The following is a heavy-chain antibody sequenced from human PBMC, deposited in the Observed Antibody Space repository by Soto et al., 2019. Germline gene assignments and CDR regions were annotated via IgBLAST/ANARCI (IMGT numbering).Heavy chain of an antibody. CDR2: ISSSSSYI. CDR3: ARDRGIVATPHMDV. Sequence: GGSLRLSCAASGFTFSSYSMNWVRQAPGKGLEWVSSISSSSSYIYYADSVKGRFTISRDNAKNSLYLQMNSLRAEDTAVYYCARDRGIVATPHMDVWGKGTTVTVSS. J-gene: IGHJ6*03. CDR1: GFTFSSYS. V-gene: IGHV3-21*01. D-gene: IGHD5-12*01.